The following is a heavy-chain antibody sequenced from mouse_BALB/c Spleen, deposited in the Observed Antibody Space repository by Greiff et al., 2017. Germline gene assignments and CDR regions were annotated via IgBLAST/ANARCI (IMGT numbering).Heavy chain of an antibody. CDR2: ISSGGSYT. Sequence: VQLKESGGGLVKPGGSLKLSCAASGFTFSSYAMSWVRQSPEKRLEWVAEISSGGSYTYYPYTVPGRFTISRDNAKNTLYLKMSSLRSEDTAMYYGARKTLRPFAYGGQGTLVTVSA. J-gene: IGHJ3*01. D-gene: IGHD1-1*01. CDR1: GFTFSSYA. V-gene: IGHV5-9-4*01. CDR3: ARKTLRPFAY.